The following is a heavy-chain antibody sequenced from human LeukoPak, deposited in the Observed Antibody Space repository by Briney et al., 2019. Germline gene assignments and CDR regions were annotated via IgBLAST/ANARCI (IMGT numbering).Heavy chain of an antibody. J-gene: IGHJ4*02. CDR2: ISYDGSDK. CDR1: GFTFSSYG. D-gene: IGHD6-13*01. CDR3: AREQPSTWYFH. Sequence: GGSLRLSCAASGFTFSSYGMHWVRQAPGKGLEWVAVISYDGSDKYYADSVKGRFTISRDNSRNTLYLQMNSLRAEDTAVYYCAREQPSTWYFHWGQGTLVTVSS. V-gene: IGHV3-30*03.